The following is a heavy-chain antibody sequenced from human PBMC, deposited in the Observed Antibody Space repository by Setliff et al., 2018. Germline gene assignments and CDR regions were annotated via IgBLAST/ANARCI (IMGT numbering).Heavy chain of an antibody. CDR1: GGTFRTDG. J-gene: IGHJ3*01. Sequence: GASVKVSCKASGGTFRTDGFSWVRQAPGQGLEWMGWISSYNNDVTNYLQRFQGRVTMTTDTSTSAAYMELRSLRSDDTAVYYCAISSLSICSGGTCPNAFDVWGQGTMVTVSS. CDR3: AISSLSICSGGTCPNAFDV. V-gene: IGHV1-18*01. CDR2: ISSYNNDVT. D-gene: IGHD2-15*01.